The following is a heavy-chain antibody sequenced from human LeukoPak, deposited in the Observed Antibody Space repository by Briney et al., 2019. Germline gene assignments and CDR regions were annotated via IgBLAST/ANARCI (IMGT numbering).Heavy chain of an antibody. V-gene: IGHV4-39*07. Sequence: SETLSLTCAVSGGSISSNSYYWGWIRQPPGKGLEWIGSIYYSGSTYYNPSLKSRVTISVDTSKNQFSLKLSSVTAADTAVYYCASYSGTYSAFEIWGQGTPVTVSS. J-gene: IGHJ3*02. D-gene: IGHD1-26*01. CDR2: IYYSGST. CDR1: GGSISSNSYY. CDR3: ASYSGTYSAFEI.